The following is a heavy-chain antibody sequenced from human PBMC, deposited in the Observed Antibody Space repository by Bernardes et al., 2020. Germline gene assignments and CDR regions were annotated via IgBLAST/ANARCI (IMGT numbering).Heavy chain of an antibody. D-gene: IGHD4-17*01. Sequence: SVKVSCKASGYTFTSYDINWVRQATGQGLEWMGWMNPNSGNTGYAQKFQGRVTMTRNTSISTAYMELSSLRSEDTAVYYCASRRTDYGDYDAFDIWGQGTMVTVSS. CDR2: MNPNSGNT. V-gene: IGHV1-8*01. CDR1: GYTFTSYD. J-gene: IGHJ3*02. CDR3: ASRRTDYGDYDAFDI.